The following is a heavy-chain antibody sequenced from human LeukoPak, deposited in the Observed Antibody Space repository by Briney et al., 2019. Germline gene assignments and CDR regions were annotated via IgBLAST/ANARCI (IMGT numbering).Heavy chain of an antibody. J-gene: IGHJ3*02. CDR2: VYTSGST. CDR3: ASARTYYYDSSGYPSPDAFDI. V-gene: IGHV4-4*07. CDR1: GGSISSYY. Sequence: SETLSLTCTVSGGSISSYYWSWIRQPAGKGLEWIGRVYTSGSTNYNPSLKSRVTISVDTSKNQFSLKLSSVTAADTAVYYCASARTYYYDSSGYPSPDAFDIWGQGTMVTVSS. D-gene: IGHD3-22*01.